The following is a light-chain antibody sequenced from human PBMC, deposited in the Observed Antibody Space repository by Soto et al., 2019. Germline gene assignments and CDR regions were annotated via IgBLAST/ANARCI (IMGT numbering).Light chain of an antibody. CDR1: QSLLHSNGYNY. V-gene: IGKV2-28*01. J-gene: IGKJ2*01. CDR3: MQALQTPPA. Sequence: DIVMTQSPLSLTVTPGEPASISCRSSQSLLHSNGYNYLDWYLQKPGQSPQLLIYLGSNRASGVPDRFSGSVSGTDFTLKISRVEAEDVVVYYGMQALQTPPAFGQGTKLEIK. CDR2: LGS.